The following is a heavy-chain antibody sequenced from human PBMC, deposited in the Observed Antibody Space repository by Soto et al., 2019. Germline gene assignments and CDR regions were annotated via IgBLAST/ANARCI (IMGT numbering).Heavy chain of an antibody. CDR1: GGSISSGGYY. V-gene: IGHV4-31*03. Sequence: SETLSLTCTVSGGSISSGGYYWSWIRQHPGEGLEWIGYIYYSGSTYYNPSLKSRVTISVDTSKNQFSLKLSSVTAADTAVYYCARDRAAGEFDYWGQGTLVTVSS. CDR2: IYYSGST. D-gene: IGHD3-10*01. J-gene: IGHJ4*02. CDR3: ARDRAAGEFDY.